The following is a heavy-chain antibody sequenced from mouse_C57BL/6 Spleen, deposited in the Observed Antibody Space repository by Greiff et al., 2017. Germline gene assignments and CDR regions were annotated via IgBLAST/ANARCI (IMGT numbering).Heavy chain of an antibody. CDR3: ARSAYYSNYYWYFDV. CDR1: GYTFTSYW. CDR2: INPSNGGT. D-gene: IGHD2-5*01. Sequence: QVQLKQPGTELVKPGASVKLSCKASGYTFTSYWMHWVKQRPGQGLEWIGNINPSNGGTNYNEKFKSKATLTVDKSSSTAYMQLSSLTSEDSAVYYCARSAYYSNYYWYFDVWGTGTTVTVSS. V-gene: IGHV1-53*01. J-gene: IGHJ1*03.